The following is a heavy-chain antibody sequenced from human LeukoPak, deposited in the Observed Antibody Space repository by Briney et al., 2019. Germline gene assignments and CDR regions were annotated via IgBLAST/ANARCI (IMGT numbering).Heavy chain of an antibody. J-gene: IGHJ4*02. CDR3: ARDQYDSNNFDY. D-gene: IGHD3-16*01. Sequence: GGSLRLSCAASGFSFSDYCMNWVRQAPGKGLEWVSYISSSSSTIYYADSVKGRFTISRDNSKNTLYLQMNSLRAEDTAVYYCARDQYDSNNFDYWGQGTLVTVSS. CDR1: GFSFSDYC. V-gene: IGHV3-48*01. CDR2: ISSSSSTI.